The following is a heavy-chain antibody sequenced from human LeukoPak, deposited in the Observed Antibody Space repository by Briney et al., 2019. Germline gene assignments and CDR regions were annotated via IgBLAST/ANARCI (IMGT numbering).Heavy chain of an antibody. CDR3: VTRIRSGYYVY. D-gene: IGHD3-22*01. Sequence: GWSLRLSCAACGCIFSHALMNGLRQAACKGRDGVGGIISSTEGGTRDYAASVKGRFTISRADSKNTLYLKMNSLKTEDTVVYNCVTRIRSGYYVYWGQGTLVTVSS. J-gene: IGHJ4*02. CDR1: GCIFSHAL. V-gene: IGHV3-15*01. CDR2: IISSTEGGTR.